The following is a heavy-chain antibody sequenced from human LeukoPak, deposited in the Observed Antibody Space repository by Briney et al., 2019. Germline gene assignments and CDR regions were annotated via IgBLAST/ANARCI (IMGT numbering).Heavy chain of an antibody. CDR1: RYSFTSYW. V-gene: IGHV5-10-1*01. Sequence: EESLQISCMCSRYSFTSYWISWMRPMPGAGLEWMGKIEPSDSYTYYDPSFYGNVTGSADKSISTAYLQWSSLKASDTAMYYCARRSGLKDGSVSDYWGQGTLVTVSS. CDR3: ARRSGLKDGSVSDY. D-gene: IGHD3-10*01. CDR2: IEPSDSYT. J-gene: IGHJ4*02.